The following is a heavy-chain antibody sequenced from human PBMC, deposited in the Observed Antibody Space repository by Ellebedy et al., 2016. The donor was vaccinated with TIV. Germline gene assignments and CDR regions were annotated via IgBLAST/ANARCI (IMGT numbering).Heavy chain of an antibody. D-gene: IGHD5-12*01. CDR2: ISAYGNGANR. CDR1: GFTFGAYS. Sequence: GGSLRLXXAASGFTFGAYSMSWVRQAPGKGLEWVSSISAYGNGANRYYADSVKGRFTISRDNSKNTLYLQMNSLRAEDTAVYYCAKSGVESGYGKIDYWGQGTLVTVSS. V-gene: IGHV3-23*01. J-gene: IGHJ4*02. CDR3: AKSGVESGYGKIDY.